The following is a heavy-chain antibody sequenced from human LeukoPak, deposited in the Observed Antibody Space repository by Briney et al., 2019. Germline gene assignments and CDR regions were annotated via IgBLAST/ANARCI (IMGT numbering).Heavy chain of an antibody. J-gene: IGHJ4*02. CDR3: ARGHHYYDSSAYYY. CDR1: GFTFITYW. CDR2: INSDGSTT. D-gene: IGHD3-22*01. Sequence: TGGSLRLSCAASGFTFITYWMHCVRQAPGKGLVWVSRINSDGSTTSYAASVKGRFTISRDTAKNTLYLQMNSLRAEDTAVSYCARGHHYYDSSAYYYWGQGSLVTVSS. V-gene: IGHV3-74*01.